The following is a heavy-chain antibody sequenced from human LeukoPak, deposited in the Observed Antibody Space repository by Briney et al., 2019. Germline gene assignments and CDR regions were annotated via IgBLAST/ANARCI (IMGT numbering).Heavy chain of an antibody. CDR3: ARDLGS. D-gene: IGHD3-16*01. J-gene: IGHJ4*02. CDR1: GFTFSSYA. Sequence: PGRSLRISCAASGFTFSSYAMHCVRQAPGKGLEWVAVISYDGSNKYYADSVKGRFTISRDNSKNTLYLQMNSLRAEDTAVYYCARDLGSWGQGTLVTVSS. V-gene: IGHV3-30-3*01. CDR2: ISYDGSNK.